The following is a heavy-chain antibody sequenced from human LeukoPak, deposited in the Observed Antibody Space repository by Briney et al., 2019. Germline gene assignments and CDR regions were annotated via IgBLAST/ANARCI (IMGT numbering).Heavy chain of an antibody. CDR3: ASEVLAASAYDY. J-gene: IGHJ4*02. V-gene: IGHV3-21*01. D-gene: IGHD2-2*01. CDR1: GFTFSSYS. Sequence: GGSLRLSCAASGFTFSSYSMNWVRQAPGKGLEWISSINGNSRYIYYADSMKGRFTISRDNTKNSVYPQIGSLRVEDTAVYYCASEVLAASAYDYWGQGTLVTVSS. CDR2: INGNSRYI.